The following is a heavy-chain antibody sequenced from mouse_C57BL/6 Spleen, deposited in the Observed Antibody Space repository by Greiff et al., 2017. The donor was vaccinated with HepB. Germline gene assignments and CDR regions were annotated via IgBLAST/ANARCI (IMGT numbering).Heavy chain of an antibody. D-gene: IGHD1-1*01. CDR1: GYTFTGYW. V-gene: IGHV1-9*01. J-gene: IGHJ4*01. CDR3: ARDFLYYYSSSPHYYAMDY. Sequence: QVQLQQSGAELMKPGASVKLSCKATGYTFTGYWIEWVKQRPGHGLEWIGEILPGSGSTNYNEKFKGKATFTADTSSNTAYMQISSLTTEDSAIYYCARDFLYYYSSSPHYYAMDYWGQGTSVTVSS. CDR2: ILPGSGST.